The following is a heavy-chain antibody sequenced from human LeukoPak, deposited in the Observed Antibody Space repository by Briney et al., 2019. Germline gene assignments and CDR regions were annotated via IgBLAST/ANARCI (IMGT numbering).Heavy chain of an antibody. Sequence: QPGGSLTLSCAASGFTFSSSAMHWVRQAPGKGLEWVAIISYDGSNKYCADSVKGRFTISRDNSRNTLYLQMNSLRAEDTAVYYCARDRSSSWYYFDFDYWGQGTLVTVSS. V-gene: IGHV3-30-3*01. CDR1: GFTFSSSA. J-gene: IGHJ4*02. CDR3: ARDRSSSWYYFDFDY. CDR2: ISYDGSNK. D-gene: IGHD6-13*01.